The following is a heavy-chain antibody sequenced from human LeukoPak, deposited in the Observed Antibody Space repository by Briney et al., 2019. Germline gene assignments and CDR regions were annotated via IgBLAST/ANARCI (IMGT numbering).Heavy chain of an antibody. D-gene: IGHD3-10*01. CDR3: TRDRQGSGIYSTDY. CDR1: GFTFSNFW. J-gene: IGHJ4*02. Sequence: PGGSLRLSCAASGFTFSNFWMSWVRQVPGEGLEWVANIKQDGSEIHYVDSVKGRFTISRDNAQNSLYLHMHSLRAEDTAVYYFTRDRQGSGIYSTDYWGRGTLVTVSS. CDR2: IKQDGSEI. V-gene: IGHV3-7*01.